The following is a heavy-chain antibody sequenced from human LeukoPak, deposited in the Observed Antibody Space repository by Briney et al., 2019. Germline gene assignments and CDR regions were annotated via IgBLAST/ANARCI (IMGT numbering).Heavy chain of an antibody. CDR2: IKQDGSVK. V-gene: IGHV3-7*01. CDR1: GFTLSSNW. D-gene: IGHD5-12*01. Sequence: GGSLRLSCGASGFTLSSNWMTWVRQATGRGLEWAASIKQDGSVKYYVDSVKGRFTISRDNARNSLSLQMDSLGVEDTAVYFCARWGQTSGYYYVDNWGQGTLVTVSS. J-gene: IGHJ4*02. CDR3: ARWGQTSGYYYVDN.